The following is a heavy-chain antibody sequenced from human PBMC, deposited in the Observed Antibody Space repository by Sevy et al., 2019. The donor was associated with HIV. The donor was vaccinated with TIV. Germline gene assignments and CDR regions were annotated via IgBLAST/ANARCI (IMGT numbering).Heavy chain of an antibody. CDR1: GYTLTGFS. V-gene: IGHV1-24*01. CDR2: FDPEDGET. CDR3: ATTKDYYDSSGYPFDY. Sequence: ASVKVSCKVTGYTLTGFSMYWVRQTPGKGLEWMGTFDPEDGETIYAQKFQGRVIMTEDTSADTAHMDLSSLTSEDTAVYYCATTKDYYDSSGYPFDYWGQGTLVTVSS. J-gene: IGHJ4*02. D-gene: IGHD3-22*01.